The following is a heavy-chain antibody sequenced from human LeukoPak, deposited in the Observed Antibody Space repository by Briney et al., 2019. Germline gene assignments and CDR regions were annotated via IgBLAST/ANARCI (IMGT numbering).Heavy chain of an antibody. J-gene: IGHJ6*03. CDR2: IIPIFGTA. V-gene: IGHV1-69*13. CDR3: ARDGRTTVSPRGYYYYYYYMDV. Sequence: GASVKVSCKASGGTFSSYAISWVRQAPGQGLEWMGGIIPIFGTANYAQKFQGRVTITADESTRTAYMELSSLRSEDTAVYYCARDGRTTVSPRGYYYYYYYMDVWGKGTTLTVSS. D-gene: IGHD4-11*01. CDR1: GGTFSSYA.